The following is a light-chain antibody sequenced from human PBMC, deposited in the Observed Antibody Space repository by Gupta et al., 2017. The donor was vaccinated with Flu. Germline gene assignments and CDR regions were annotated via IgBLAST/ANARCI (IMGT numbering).Light chain of an antibody. CDR2: AAS. J-gene: IGKJ1*01. V-gene: IGKV1-39*01. CDR3: QRSYTTPRT. CDR1: QSISSY. Sequence: DIQMTTLRSAASDLSGDIATITSRASQSISSYLIWSQQKPGKAPKLLIYAASSLQSGVPSRFSGSGSGTDFTLTISSLQPEDFATYYCQRSYTTPRTFGQGTKVEIK.